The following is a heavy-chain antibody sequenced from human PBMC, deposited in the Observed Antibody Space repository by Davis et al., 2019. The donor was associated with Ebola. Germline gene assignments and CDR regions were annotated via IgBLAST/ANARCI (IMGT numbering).Heavy chain of an antibody. CDR2: INPSDAST. CDR3: ARDWSDHYGGTDY. D-gene: IGHD4-23*01. V-gene: IGHV1-46*01. Sequence: ASVKVSCKASGYTFSSYFIHWVRQAPGQGLEWMGIINPSDASTSYAQKFQGRVTMTRETSTSTAYMELSSLTSEDTAVYYCARDWSDHYGGTDYWGQGTLVTVSS. CDR1: GYTFSSYF. J-gene: IGHJ4*02.